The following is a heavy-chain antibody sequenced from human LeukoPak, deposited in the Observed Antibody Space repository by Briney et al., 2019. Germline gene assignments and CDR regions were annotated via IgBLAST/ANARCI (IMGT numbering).Heavy chain of an antibody. Sequence: GGSLRLSCAASGFTFSSYAMSWVRQAPGKGLEWVSAVSGSGGSTYYADSVKGRFTISRDNSKNTLYLQMNSLRAEDTAVYYCARGRDCSGGSCYFDFWGLGTLVTVSS. J-gene: IGHJ4*02. V-gene: IGHV3-23*01. CDR3: ARGRDCSGGSCYFDF. CDR2: VSGSGGST. CDR1: GFTFSSYA. D-gene: IGHD2-15*01.